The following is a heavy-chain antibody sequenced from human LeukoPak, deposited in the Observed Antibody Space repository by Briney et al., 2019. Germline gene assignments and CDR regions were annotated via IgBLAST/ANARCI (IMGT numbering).Heavy chain of an antibody. CDR2: IIPIFGTA. CDR3: ATGPASEVLRYFDWLTTASFGMDV. Sequence: ASVNVSCKASGGTFSSYAISWVRQAPGQGLEWMGGIIPIFGTANYAQKFQGRVTITADESTSTVYMELSSLRSEDTAVYYCATGPASEVLRYFDWLTTASFGMDVWGQGTTVTVSS. D-gene: IGHD3-9*01. CDR1: GGTFSSYA. V-gene: IGHV1-69*13. J-gene: IGHJ6*02.